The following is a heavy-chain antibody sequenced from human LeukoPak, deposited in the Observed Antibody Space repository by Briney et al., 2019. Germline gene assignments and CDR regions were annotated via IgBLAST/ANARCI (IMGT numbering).Heavy chain of an antibody. D-gene: IGHD2-15*01. J-gene: IGHJ5*02. CDR1: GGSISSSSYY. CDR2: IYYSGST. V-gene: IGHV4-39*07. CDR3: ARDRCSGGSCHNWFDP. Sequence: SETLSLTCTVSGGSISSSSYYWGWIRQPPGTGLEWIGSIYYSGSTYYNPSLKSRVTISVDTSKNQFSLKLSSVTAADTAVYYCARDRCSGGSCHNWFDPWGQGTLVTVSS.